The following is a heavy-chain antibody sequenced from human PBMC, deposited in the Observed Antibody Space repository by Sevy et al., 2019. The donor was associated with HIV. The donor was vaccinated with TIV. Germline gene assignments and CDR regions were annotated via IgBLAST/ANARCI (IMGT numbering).Heavy chain of an antibody. CDR1: GFTFSSYT. D-gene: IGHD3-22*01. CDR3: AKGVTMIVVVDAFDI. J-gene: IGHJ3*02. Sequence: GGSLRLSCAASGFTFSSYTMNWVRQAPGKGLEWVSGISGSDDRTYYADSVKGRFTISRDNSKNTLSLQMNSLRADDTAVYYWAKGVTMIVVVDAFDIWGHGTMVTVSS. V-gene: IGHV3-23*01. CDR2: ISGSDDRT.